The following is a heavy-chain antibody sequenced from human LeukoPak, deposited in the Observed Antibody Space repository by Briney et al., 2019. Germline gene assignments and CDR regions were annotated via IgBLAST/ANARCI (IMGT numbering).Heavy chain of an antibody. D-gene: IGHD3-3*01. CDR2: IYHSGST. CDR1: GYSISSGYY. V-gene: IGHV4-38-2*01. CDR3: ARGVVDFWSGYYTRGFDY. J-gene: IGHJ4*02. Sequence: PSETLSLTCAVSGYSISSGYYWGWIWQPPGKGLEWIGSIYHSGSTYYNPSLKSRVTISVDTSKNQFSLKLSSVTAADTAVYYCARGVVDFWSGYYTRGFDYWGQGTLVTVSS.